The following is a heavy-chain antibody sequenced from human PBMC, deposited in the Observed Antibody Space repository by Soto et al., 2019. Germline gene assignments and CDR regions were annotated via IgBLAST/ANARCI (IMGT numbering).Heavy chain of an antibody. J-gene: IGHJ5*02. D-gene: IGHD2-21*01. CDR3: ARLRIATNNYKWFDP. CDR1: GAALNSGNYY. CDR2: IYVTGAV. V-gene: IGHV4-31*03. Sequence: TLSLTCSVSGAALNSGNYYWSWIRQFPGKGLEWIGHIYVTGAVDYNPSLRDRITISQDTSERQFSLNLRPVTAADTAVYYCARLRIATNNYKWFDPWGQGTLVTVS.